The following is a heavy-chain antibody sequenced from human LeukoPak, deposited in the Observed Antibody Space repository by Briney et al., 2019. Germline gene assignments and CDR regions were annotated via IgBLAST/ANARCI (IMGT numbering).Heavy chain of an antibody. CDR2: IYPADSDT. V-gene: IGHV5-51*01. Sequence: GESLKISCKGSGYSFSSYWIGWVRQLPGKGLEWMGIIYPADSDTTYSPSFQGQVTISADKSISTAYLQWSSLKASDTAMYYCARPSGRFGEYAFDIWGQGTMVTVSS. D-gene: IGHD3-10*01. J-gene: IGHJ3*02. CDR1: GYSFSSYW. CDR3: ARPSGRFGEYAFDI.